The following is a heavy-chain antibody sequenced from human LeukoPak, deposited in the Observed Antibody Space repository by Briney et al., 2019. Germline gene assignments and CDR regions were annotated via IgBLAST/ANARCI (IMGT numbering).Heavy chain of an antibody. CDR1: GFTFSSYA. V-gene: IGHV3-23*01. Sequence: GGSLRLSCAASGFTFSSYAVNWVRQAPGKGPEWVSAISSSGGTTYYADSVKGRFSISRDNSKNMLYPQMNSLRAEDTAVYYCAKDRNSWPTNFDSWGQGTLVTVSA. CDR3: AKDRNSWPTNFDS. CDR2: ISSSGGTT. J-gene: IGHJ4*02. D-gene: IGHD2/OR15-2a*01.